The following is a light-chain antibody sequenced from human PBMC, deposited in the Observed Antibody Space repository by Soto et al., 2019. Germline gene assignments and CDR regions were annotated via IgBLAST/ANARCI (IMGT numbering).Light chain of an antibody. V-gene: IGKV3-20*01. CDR2: GAS. J-gene: IGKJ1*01. Sequence: EIVLTQSPGTLSLSPGERATLSCRASQSVSTDYLACYQQRPGQAPRLLIYGASSSATGIPDRFSGSGSGTDFSLTISRLEPEDFAVYYWQQYGSSPRTFGQGTKVEIK. CDR3: QQYGSSPRT. CDR1: QSVSTDY.